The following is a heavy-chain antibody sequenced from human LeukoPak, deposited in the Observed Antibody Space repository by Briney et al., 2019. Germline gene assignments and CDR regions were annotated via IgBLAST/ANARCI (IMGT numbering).Heavy chain of an antibody. CDR2: IKQDGSEK. CDR1: GFTFSSYW. Sequence: GGSLRLSCAASGFTFSSYWMSWVRQAPGKGLEWVANIKQDGSEKYYVDSVKGRFTISRDNAKNSLYLQMYSLRAEDTAVYYCARGAVGATTRVWFDIWGQGTMVTVSS. J-gene: IGHJ3*02. V-gene: IGHV3-7*01. CDR3: ARGAVGATTRVWFDI. D-gene: IGHD1-26*01.